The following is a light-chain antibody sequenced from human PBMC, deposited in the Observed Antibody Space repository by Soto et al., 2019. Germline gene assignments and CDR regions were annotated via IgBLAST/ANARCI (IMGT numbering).Light chain of an antibody. CDR3: CSYAGSSTVV. J-gene: IGLJ2*01. V-gene: IGLV2-23*01. Sequence: QSALTQPASVSGSPGQSITISCTGTSSDVGSYNLVSWYQQHPGKAPKLMIYEGSKRPSGVSNRFSGSKSGNTASLTISGLQAEDEADYYFCSYAGSSTVVFGGGTKLTAL. CDR1: SSDVGSYNL. CDR2: EGS.